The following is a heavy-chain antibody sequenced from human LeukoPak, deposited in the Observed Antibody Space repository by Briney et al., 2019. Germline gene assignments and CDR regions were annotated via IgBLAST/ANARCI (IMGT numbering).Heavy chain of an antibody. J-gene: IGHJ6*02. CDR1: GFSFSTYD. D-gene: IGHD6-6*01. CDR3: TRELRGIASHYHGMDV. V-gene: IGHV3-13*01. CDR2: LGTNGDS. Sequence: GGSLRLSCVASGFSFSTYDMYWVRQAAGRGLGWVSALGTNGDSYYLGSVKGRFTISRDDGKNSLYLQMNSLGVEDTAVYYCTRELRGIASHYHGMDVWGQGTTVTVSS.